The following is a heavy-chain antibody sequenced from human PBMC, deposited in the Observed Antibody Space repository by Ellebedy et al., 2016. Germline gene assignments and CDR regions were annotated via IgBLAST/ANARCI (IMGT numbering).Heavy chain of an antibody. V-gene: IGHV3-7*04. CDR1: GFTFSDFW. D-gene: IGHD2/OR15-2a*01. Sequence: GESLKISCVASGFTFSDFWMHWVRQAPGKGLEWVATIEKDGSEKYYVDSVKGRFTISRDNADNSLFLQMSGLRAEDTAVYYCARGGSRVPLVQPAWGQGTLVTVSS. J-gene: IGHJ5*02. CDR3: ARGGSRVPLVQPA. CDR2: IEKDGSEK.